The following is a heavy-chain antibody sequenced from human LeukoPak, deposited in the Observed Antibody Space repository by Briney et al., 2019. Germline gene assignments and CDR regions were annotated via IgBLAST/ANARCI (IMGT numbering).Heavy chain of an antibody. V-gene: IGHV3-66*01. Sequence: GGSLRLTCAASGFTVSSNYMSWVRQAPGKGLEWVSVIYSGGSTYYADSVKGRFTISRDNSKNTLYLQMNSLRAEDTAVYYCARGGRFGEYYFDYWGQGTLVTVSS. J-gene: IGHJ4*02. CDR1: GFTVSSNY. CDR3: ARGGRFGEYYFDY. CDR2: IYSGGST. D-gene: IGHD3-3*01.